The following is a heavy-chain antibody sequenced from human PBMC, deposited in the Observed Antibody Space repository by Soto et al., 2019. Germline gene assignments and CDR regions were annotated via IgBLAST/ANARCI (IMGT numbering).Heavy chain of an antibody. D-gene: IGHD2-15*01. CDR1: GFTFSSYA. J-gene: IGHJ3*02. V-gene: IGHV3-23*01. CDR2: ISGSGGST. CDR3: AKDLHVVVVAATPGAFDI. Sequence: GGSLRLSCAASGFTFSSYAMSWVRQAPGKGLDWVSAISGSGGSTYYADSVKGRFTISRDNSKNTLYLQMNSLRAEDTAVYYCAKDLHVVVVAATPGAFDIWGQGTMVTVSS.